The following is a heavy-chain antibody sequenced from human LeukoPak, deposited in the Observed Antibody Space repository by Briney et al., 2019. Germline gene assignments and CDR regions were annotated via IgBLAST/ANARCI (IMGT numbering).Heavy chain of an antibody. V-gene: IGHV4-30-2*01. J-gene: IGHJ6*02. CDR1: GGSISSGGYS. CDR2: IYHSGST. CDR3: ARAPAYFDSLSYGMDV. D-gene: IGHD3-9*01. Sequence: SQTLSLTCAVSGGSISSGGYSWSWIRQPPGKGLEWIGYIYHSGSTYYNPSLKSRVTISVDRSKNQFSLKLSSVTAADTAVYYCARAPAYFDSLSYGMDVWGQGTTVTVSS.